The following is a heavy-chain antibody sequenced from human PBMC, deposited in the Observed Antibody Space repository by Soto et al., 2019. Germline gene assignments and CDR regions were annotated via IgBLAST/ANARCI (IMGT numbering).Heavy chain of an antibody. CDR1: GFTFSFYA. J-gene: IGHJ4*02. Sequence: QVQLVEYGGDVVQPGRSLRLSCAASGFTFSFYAIQWVRQAPGKGLEWVAVISYNGRNKHYVDSVKGRFTISRDNSQYTLYLQMDSLRPEDTAVYYCARQAKIGDRSQFYFDSCGQGTLVTVSS. CDR2: ISYNGRNK. V-gene: IGHV3-30*04. CDR3: ARQAKIGDRSQFYFDS. D-gene: IGHD3-16*01.